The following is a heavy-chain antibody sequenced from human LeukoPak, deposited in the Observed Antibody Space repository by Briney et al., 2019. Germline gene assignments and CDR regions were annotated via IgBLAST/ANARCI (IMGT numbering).Heavy chain of an antibody. Sequence: PSETLSLTCAVYGGSFSGYYWSWIRQPPGKGLEWIGEINHSGSTNYNPSLKSRVTISVDTSKNQFSLKLSSVTAADTAVYYCARPLGYCSGGSCSQGWFDPWGQGTLVTVSS. CDR3: ARPLGYCSGGSCSQGWFDP. D-gene: IGHD2-15*01. CDR1: GGSFSGYY. CDR2: INHSGST. V-gene: IGHV4-34*01. J-gene: IGHJ5*02.